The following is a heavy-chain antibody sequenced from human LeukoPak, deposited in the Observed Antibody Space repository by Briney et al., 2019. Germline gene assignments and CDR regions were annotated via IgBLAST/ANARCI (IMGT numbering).Heavy chain of an antibody. D-gene: IGHD2-2*01. CDR1: GFTFSSYA. CDR2: ISGSGGST. CDR3: AKDSAPAALYYFDY. J-gene: IGHJ4*02. Sequence: GGSLRLSCAASGFTFSSYAMSWVRQAPGRGLEWVSAISGSGGSTYYADSVKGRFTISRDTSKNTLYLQMNSLRAEDTAVYYCAKDSAPAALYYFDYWGQGTLVTVSS. V-gene: IGHV3-23*01.